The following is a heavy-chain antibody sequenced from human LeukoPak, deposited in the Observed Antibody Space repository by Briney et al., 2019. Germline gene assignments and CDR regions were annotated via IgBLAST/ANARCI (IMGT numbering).Heavy chain of an antibody. CDR1: GFTFSSYW. V-gene: IGHV3-7*01. D-gene: IGHD2-2*01. Sequence: SGGSLRLSCAASGFTFSSYWKSWVRQAPGKGLEWVANIKQDGSEKYYVDSVKGRFTISRDNAKNSLYLQMNSLRAEDTAVYYCARDDCSSISCYHNWFDPWGQGTLVTVSS. CDR3: ARDDCSSISCYHNWFDP. CDR2: IKQDGSEK. J-gene: IGHJ5*02.